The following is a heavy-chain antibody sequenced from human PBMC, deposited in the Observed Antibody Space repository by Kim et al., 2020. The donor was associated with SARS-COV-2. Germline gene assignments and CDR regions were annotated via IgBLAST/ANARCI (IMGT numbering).Heavy chain of an antibody. CDR1: GFTFSSYW. CDR3: VRGATIY. CDR2: IKQDGSDK. D-gene: IGHD5-12*01. J-gene: IGHJ4*02. Sequence: LSLTCAASGFTFSSYWMNWVRQAPGKGLEWVANIKQDGSDKYYVDSVKGRFTISRDNAKNSLSLQMNRLRADDTAVYYCVRGATIYWGQGTLVTVAS. V-gene: IGHV3-7*03.